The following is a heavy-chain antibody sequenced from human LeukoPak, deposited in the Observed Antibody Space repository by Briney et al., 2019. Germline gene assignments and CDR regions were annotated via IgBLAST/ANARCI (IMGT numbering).Heavy chain of an antibody. Sequence: SQTLSLTCTVSGGSISSGDYYWSWIRQPPGKGLEWIGYIYYSGSTYYNPSLKSRVTISVDTSKNQFSLKLSSVTAADTAVYYCAREVRGSTSRSFPDYWGQGTRVTVSS. CDR1: GGSISSGDYY. V-gene: IGHV4-30-4*08. J-gene: IGHJ4*02. CDR2: IYYSGST. D-gene: IGHD2-2*01. CDR3: AREVRGSTSRSFPDY.